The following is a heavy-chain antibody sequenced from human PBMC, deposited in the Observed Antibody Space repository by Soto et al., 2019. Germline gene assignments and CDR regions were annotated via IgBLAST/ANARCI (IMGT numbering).Heavy chain of an antibody. CDR1: GFTFSSYA. J-gene: IGHJ4*02. V-gene: IGHV3-23*01. CDR2: ISGSGGST. CDR3: AKSPFIVAVPAAIPY. D-gene: IGHD2-2*01. Sequence: GSLSLSCAASGFTFSSYAMSWVRQAPGKGLEWVSAISGSGGSTYYADSVKGRFTISRDDSKNTLYLQMNSLRAEDTAVYYCAKSPFIVAVPAAIPYWGQGTLVTVSS.